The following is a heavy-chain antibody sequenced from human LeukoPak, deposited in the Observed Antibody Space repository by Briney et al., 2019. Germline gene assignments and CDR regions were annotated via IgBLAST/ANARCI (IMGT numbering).Heavy chain of an antibody. CDR3: ARCRGYRDYDRPLDY. CDR2: ITSGGNT. D-gene: IGHD5-12*01. CDR1: GLTVRRNY. V-gene: IGHV3-53*01. J-gene: IGHJ4*02. Sequence: GGSLRLSCAASGLTVRRNYMKWVRQAPGKGLEWLSVITSGGNTYYADSVKGRLTTPRDNSKKQLYDQMNSLRAEDTAIYYCARCRGYRDYDRPLDYGGRGNVLSVSS.